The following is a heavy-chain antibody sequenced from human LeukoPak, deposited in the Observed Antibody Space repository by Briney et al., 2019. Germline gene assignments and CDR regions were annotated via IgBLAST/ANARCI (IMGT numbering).Heavy chain of an antibody. CDR3: ARGISGTSSRYYYYYMDV. Sequence: PSETLSLTCSVSGGAISSYFWSWIRQPAGKGLEWIGRIHTSGSTNYSPSLKSRVTMSVDTSKNQFSLKLRSVTAADTAVYYCARGISGTSSRYYYYYMDVWGKGTTVTVSS. V-gene: IGHV4-4*07. J-gene: IGHJ6*03. CDR1: GGAISSYF. D-gene: IGHD6-6*01. CDR2: IHTSGST.